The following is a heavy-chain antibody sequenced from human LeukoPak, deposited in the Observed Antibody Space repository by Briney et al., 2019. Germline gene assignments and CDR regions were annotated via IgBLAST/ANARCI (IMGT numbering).Heavy chain of an antibody. Sequence: SETLSLTCAVSNYSITSGYFWGWIRQPPGKGLEWIASIYHSGTTYYDPSLRNRVTLFVDTSKNQFSLKLTSLTAADTAVYYCARDGVFHDSDGYSFDYWGQGTLVTVSS. V-gene: IGHV4-38-2*02. CDR3: ARDGVFHDSDGYSFDY. D-gene: IGHD3-22*01. CDR2: IYHSGTT. J-gene: IGHJ4*02. CDR1: NYSITSGYF.